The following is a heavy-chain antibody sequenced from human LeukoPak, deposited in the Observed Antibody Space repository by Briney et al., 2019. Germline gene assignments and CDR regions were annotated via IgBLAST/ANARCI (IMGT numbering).Heavy chain of an antibody. J-gene: IGHJ4*02. Sequence: ASVKVSCKASGGTFSSYAISWVRQAPGQGLEWMGRIIPILGIANYAQKFQGRVTITADKSTSTAYMELSSLRSEDTAVYYCATKHSSSWFDYWGQGTLVTVSS. CDR1: GGTFSSYA. D-gene: IGHD6-13*01. V-gene: IGHV1-69*04. CDR2: IIPILGIA. CDR3: ATKHSSSWFDY.